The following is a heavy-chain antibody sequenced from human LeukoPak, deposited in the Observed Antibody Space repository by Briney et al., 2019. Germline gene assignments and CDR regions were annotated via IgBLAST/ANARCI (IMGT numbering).Heavy chain of an antibody. Sequence: GASVKVSCKTSGYTFTGYYLHWVRQAPGQGLEWMGWMNPKSGATDYARKFQGRVTMTRDTSISTAYMELTRLRSDDTAVYFCARFYYYGSGSHSNWFDPWGQGTLVTVSS. CDR1: GYTFTGYY. CDR2: MNPKSGAT. J-gene: IGHJ5*02. V-gene: IGHV1-2*02. D-gene: IGHD3-10*01. CDR3: ARFYYYGSGSHSNWFDP.